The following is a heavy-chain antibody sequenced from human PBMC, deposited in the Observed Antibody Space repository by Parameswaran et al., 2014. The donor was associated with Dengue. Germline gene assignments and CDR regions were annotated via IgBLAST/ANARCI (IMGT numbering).Heavy chain of an antibody. V-gene: IGHV4-4*02. Sequence: RWIRQPPGKGLEWIGEIYHSGSTNYNPSLKSRVTISVDKSKNQFSLKLSSVTAADTAVYYCASGIPRRHAFDIWGQGTMVTVSS. D-gene: IGHD1-14*01. CDR3: ASGIPRRHAFDI. J-gene: IGHJ3*02. CDR2: IYHSGST.